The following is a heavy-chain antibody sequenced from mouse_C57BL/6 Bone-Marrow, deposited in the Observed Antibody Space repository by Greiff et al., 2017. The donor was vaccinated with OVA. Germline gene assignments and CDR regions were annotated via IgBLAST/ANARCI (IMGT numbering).Heavy chain of an antibody. CDR1: GYAFSSYW. D-gene: IGHD2-1*01. Sequence: VQGVESGAELVKPGASVKISCKASGYAFSSYWMNWVKQRPGKGLEWIGQIYPGDGDTNYNGKFKGKATLTADKSSSTAYMQLSSLTSEDSAVYFCARSEGDWGNGFDYWGQGTTLTVSS. CDR2: IYPGDGDT. J-gene: IGHJ2*01. CDR3: ARSEGDWGNGFDY. V-gene: IGHV1-80*01.